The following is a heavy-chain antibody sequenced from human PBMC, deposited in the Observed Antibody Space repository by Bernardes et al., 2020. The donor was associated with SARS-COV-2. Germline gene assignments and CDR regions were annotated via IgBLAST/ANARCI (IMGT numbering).Heavy chain of an antibody. V-gene: IGHV1-58*01. D-gene: IGHD6-6*01. CDR3: AAAHSIAAHRYYYYGMDV. J-gene: IGHJ6*02. CDR2: IVVGSGNT. CDR1: GFTFTSSA. Sequence: SVKVSCKASGFTFTSSAVQWVRQARGQRLEWIGWIVVGSGNTNYAQKFQERVTITRDMSTSTAYMELSSLRSEDTAVYYCAAAHSIAAHRYYYYGMDVWGQGTTVTVSS.